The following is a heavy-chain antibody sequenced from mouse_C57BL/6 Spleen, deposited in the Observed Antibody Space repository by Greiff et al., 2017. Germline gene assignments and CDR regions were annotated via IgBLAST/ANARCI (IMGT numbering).Heavy chain of an antibody. V-gene: IGHV5-4*01. D-gene: IGHD2-5*01. CDR1: GFTFSSYA. CDR3: ARDQGSNLFAY. J-gene: IGHJ3*01. Sequence: EVMLVESGGGLVKPGGSLKLSCAASGFTFSSYALSWVRQTPEKRLEWVATISDGGSYTYYPDNVKGRFTISRDNAKNNLYLQMSHLKSEDTAMYYCARDQGSNLFAYWGQGTLVTVSA. CDR2: ISDGGSYT.